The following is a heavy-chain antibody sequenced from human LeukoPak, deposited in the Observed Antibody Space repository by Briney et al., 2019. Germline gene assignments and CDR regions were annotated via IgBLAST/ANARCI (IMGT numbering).Heavy chain of an antibody. V-gene: IGHV4-34*01. CDR3: ARGLGLAGSYGPAFDI. J-gene: IGHJ3*02. Sequence: SETLSLTCAVYGGSFSGYNWSWIRQPPGKGLEWIGEINHSGSTNYNPSLKSRVSISVDTSKNQFSLKLSSVTAADTAVYYCARGLGLAGSYGPAFDIWGQGTMVTVSS. D-gene: IGHD3-10*01. CDR1: GGSFSGYN. CDR2: INHSGST.